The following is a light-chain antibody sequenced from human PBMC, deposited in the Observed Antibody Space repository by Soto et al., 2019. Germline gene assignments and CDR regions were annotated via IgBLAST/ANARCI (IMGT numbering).Light chain of an antibody. V-gene: IGLV1-40*01. CDR2: GNN. CDR3: QSFDSSLTVWM. Sequence: QSVLTQPPSVSGAPGQRVTISCTGSSSNIGAGYDVNWNQQLPGTVPKLLIHGNNIRPSGVPDRFSGSKSDTSASLAITGLQTEDEADYYCQSFDSSLTVWMFGGGTKLTVL. CDR1: SSNIGAGYD. J-gene: IGLJ3*02.